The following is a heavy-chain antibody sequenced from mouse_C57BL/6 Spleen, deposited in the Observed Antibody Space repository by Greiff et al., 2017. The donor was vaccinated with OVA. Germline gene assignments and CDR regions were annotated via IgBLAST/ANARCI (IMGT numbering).Heavy chain of an antibody. CDR2: ISSGGSYT. CDR3: ARHRKDAMDY. Sequence: EVKLVESGGDLVKPGGSLKLSCAASGFTFSSYGMSWVRQTPDKRLELVATISSGGSYTYYPDSVKGRFTISRDNAKNTLYLQMSSLKSEDTAMYYCARHRKDAMDYWGQGTSVTVSS. D-gene: IGHD1-3*01. CDR1: GFTFSSYG. V-gene: IGHV5-6*01. J-gene: IGHJ4*01.